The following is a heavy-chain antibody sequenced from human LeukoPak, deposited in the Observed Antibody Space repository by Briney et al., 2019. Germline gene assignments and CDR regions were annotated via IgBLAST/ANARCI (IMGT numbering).Heavy chain of an antibody. D-gene: IGHD3-9*01. Sequence: PGGSLRLSCAASGFTFSSYAMSWVRQAPGKGLEWVSAISGSGGSTYYADSVKGRFTISRDNSKNTLYLQMNSLRAEDTAVYYCAKVRYYDILTGYYGPAFDIWGQGTMVTVSS. J-gene: IGHJ3*02. CDR3: AKVRYYDILTGYYGPAFDI. CDR1: GFTFSSYA. CDR2: ISGSGGST. V-gene: IGHV3-23*01.